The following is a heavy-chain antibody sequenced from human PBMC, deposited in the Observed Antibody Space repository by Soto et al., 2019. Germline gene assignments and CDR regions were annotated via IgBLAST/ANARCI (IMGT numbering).Heavy chain of an antibody. Sequence: VAYLRLSCADSGFSVRSYPLSRMRQAPGTEVWWVSAISGSGGSTDYSVSVKGRFTISRDNSKNTLYLQMNSLRAEDTAVYYCAKENGYSSTWFEFDYWGQGTLVTVSS. D-gene: IGHD6-13*01. J-gene: IGHJ4*02. CDR3: AKENGYSSTWFEFDY. V-gene: IGHV3-23*01. CDR1: GFSVRSYP. CDR2: ISGSGGST.